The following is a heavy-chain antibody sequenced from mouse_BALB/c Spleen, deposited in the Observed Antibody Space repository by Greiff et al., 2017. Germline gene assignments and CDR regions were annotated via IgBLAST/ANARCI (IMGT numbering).Heavy chain of an antibody. Sequence: VKLEESGPGLVQPSQSLSITCTVSGFSLTSYGVHWVRQSPGKGLEWLGVIWSGGSTDYNAAFISRLSISKDNSKSQVFFKMNSLQANDTAIYYCARGDYGRAMDYWGQGTSVTVSS. CDR2: IWSGGST. CDR3: ARGDYGRAMDY. CDR1: GFSLTSYG. D-gene: IGHD1-1*02. V-gene: IGHV2-2*02. J-gene: IGHJ4*01.